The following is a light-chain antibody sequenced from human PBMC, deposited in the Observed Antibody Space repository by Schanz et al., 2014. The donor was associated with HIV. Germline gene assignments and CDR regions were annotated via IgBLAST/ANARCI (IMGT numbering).Light chain of an antibody. Sequence: QSALTQPASVSGSPGQSITVSCTGTNNDIGSYTYVAWYQQHPGKAPKVVVYGVFDRPSGVSNRCSGSKSGNTASLTIYDLQREDEAEYYCSSLSTSGAPLFGTGTKLTVL. CDR2: GVF. CDR1: NNDIGSYTY. CDR3: SSLSTSGAPL. V-gene: IGLV2-14*03. J-gene: IGLJ1*01.